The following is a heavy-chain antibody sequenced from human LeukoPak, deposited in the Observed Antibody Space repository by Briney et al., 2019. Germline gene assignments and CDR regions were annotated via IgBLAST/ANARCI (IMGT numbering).Heavy chain of an antibody. J-gene: IGHJ6*03. CDR3: ASARPSSPSYYYYYYMDV. Sequence: GASVKVSCKASGYTFTSYGISWVRQAPGQGLEWMGWISAYNGNTNYAQKLQGRVTMTTDTSTSTAYMELSSLRSEDTAVYYCASARPSSPSYYYYYYMDVWGKGTTVTVSS. D-gene: IGHD6-6*01. V-gene: IGHV1-18*01. CDR1: GYTFTSYG. CDR2: ISAYNGNT.